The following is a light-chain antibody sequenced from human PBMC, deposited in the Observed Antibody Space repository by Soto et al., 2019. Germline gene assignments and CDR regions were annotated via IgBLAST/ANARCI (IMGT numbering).Light chain of an antibody. CDR3: AAWDDSLNVWV. CDR1: SSNIGSNT. J-gene: IGLJ3*02. V-gene: IGLV1-44*01. Sequence: QLVLTQPPSASGTPGQRVTISCSGSSSNIGSNTVNWYQQLPGTAPKLLIYSNNQRPSGVPDRFSCSNSGTSASLAISGLQSEHEADYYCAAWDDSLNVWVFGGGTKLTVL. CDR2: SNN.